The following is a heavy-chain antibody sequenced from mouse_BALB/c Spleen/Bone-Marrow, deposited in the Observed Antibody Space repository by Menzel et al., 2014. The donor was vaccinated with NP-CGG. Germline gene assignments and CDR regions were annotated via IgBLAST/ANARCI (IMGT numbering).Heavy chain of an antibody. CDR1: GFDFSRYW. D-gene: IGHD2-1*01. V-gene: IGHV4-1*02. J-gene: IGHJ2*01. Sequence: EVKLVESGGGLVQPGGSLKLSCAASGFDFSRYWMRWVRQAPGKGLGWIGKINPDSSTINYTPSLKDKFIISRDNAKNTLYLQMSKVRSEDTALYYCARQDYNGKGDYWGQGTTLTVSS. CDR3: ARQDYNGKGDY. CDR2: INPDSSTI.